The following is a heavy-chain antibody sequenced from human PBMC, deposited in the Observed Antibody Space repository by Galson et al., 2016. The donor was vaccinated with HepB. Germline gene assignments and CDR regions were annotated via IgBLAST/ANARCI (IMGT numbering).Heavy chain of an antibody. CDR1: GFTFSSYV. V-gene: IGHV3-23*01. D-gene: IGHD4-23*01. J-gene: IGHJ4*02. Sequence: SLRLSCAASGFTFSSYVMTWVRRAPGKGLEWVSLISDTGGMTYYADSVKGRFTIYRDNSKNRLDLQMNSLRVEDSAVYYCAKGDQGSASAVDYFDYWGQGTLVTVSS. CDR3: AKGDQGSASAVDYFDY. CDR2: ISDTGGMT.